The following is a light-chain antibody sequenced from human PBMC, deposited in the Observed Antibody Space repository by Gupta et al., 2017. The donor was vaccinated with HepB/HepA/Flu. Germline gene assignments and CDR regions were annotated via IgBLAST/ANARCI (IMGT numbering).Light chain of an antibody. CDR3: QQYDNWPLT. CDR2: GAS. CDR1: QHVGTN. J-gene: IGKJ4*01. V-gene: IGKV3-15*01. Sequence: EVMLPQPSIILSVSPGDTVTLSCRARQHVGTNLALYQQTVGQAPRLLVYGASSRATSIPARFIGSGSETEFSLIINSLESEDFAFYFCQQYDNWPLTFGGGTRVE.